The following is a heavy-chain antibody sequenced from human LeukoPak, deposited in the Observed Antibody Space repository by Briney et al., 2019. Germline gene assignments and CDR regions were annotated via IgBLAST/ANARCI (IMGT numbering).Heavy chain of an antibody. V-gene: IGHV4-38-2*02. CDR3: ARFITGTTSDAFDI. Sequence: SETLSLTCTVSGYSISSGYYWGWIRHPPGKGLEWIGSIYHSGSTYYNPSLKSRVTISVDTSKNQFSLKLSSVTAADTAVYYCARFITGTTSDAFDIWGQGTMVTVSS. CDR1: GYSISSGYY. J-gene: IGHJ3*02. D-gene: IGHD1-7*01. CDR2: IYHSGST.